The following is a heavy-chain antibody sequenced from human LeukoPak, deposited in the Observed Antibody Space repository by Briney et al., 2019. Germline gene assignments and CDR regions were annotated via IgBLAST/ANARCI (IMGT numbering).Heavy chain of an antibody. Sequence: ASVKVSCKASGYTFTSYDINWVRQATGQGLEWMGWMNPNSGNTGYAQKFQGRVTMTRNTSISTAYMELSSLRSEDAAVYYCAREINDFSPYYYYMDVWGKGTTVTVSS. V-gene: IGHV1-8*01. J-gene: IGHJ6*03. D-gene: IGHD3-3*01. CDR3: AREINDFSPYYYYMDV. CDR2: MNPNSGNT. CDR1: GYTFTSYD.